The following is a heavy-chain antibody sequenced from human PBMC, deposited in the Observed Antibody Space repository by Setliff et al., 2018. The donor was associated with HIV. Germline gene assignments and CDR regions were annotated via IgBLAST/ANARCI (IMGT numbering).Heavy chain of an antibody. J-gene: IGHJ4*02. Sequence: PSETLSLTCAVSGGSVSSTNWWSWVRQPPGKGLEWIGEIYHSGRTNYNPSLKSRVTISVDTSRNQFSLKLSSVTAADTALYFCAREAYFFASGTYYFDSWGQGTLVTVS. CDR2: IYHSGRT. D-gene: IGHD3-10*01. V-gene: IGHV4-4*02. CDR3: AREAYFFASGTYYFDS. CDR1: GGSVSSTNW.